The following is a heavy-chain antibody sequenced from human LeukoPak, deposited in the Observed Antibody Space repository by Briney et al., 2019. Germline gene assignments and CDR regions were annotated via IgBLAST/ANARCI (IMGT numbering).Heavy chain of an antibody. D-gene: IGHD4-17*01. CDR2: IIPIFGTA. J-gene: IGHJ6*03. Sequence: GSSVKVSCKASVGTFSSYAISWVRQAPGQGLEWMGGIIPIFGTANYAQKFQGRVTITTDESTSTAYMELSSLRSEDTAVYYCASTAERDYGDYGHYYYYYMDVWGKGTTVTVSS. CDR1: VGTFSSYA. V-gene: IGHV1-69*05. CDR3: ASTAERDYGDYGHYYYYYMDV.